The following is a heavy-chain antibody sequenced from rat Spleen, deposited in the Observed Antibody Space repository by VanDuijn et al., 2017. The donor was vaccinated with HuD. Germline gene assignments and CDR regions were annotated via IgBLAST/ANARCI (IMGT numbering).Heavy chain of an antibody. CDR1: GFTFNHYW. J-gene: IGHJ2*01. CDR2: ITNPGGSI. Sequence: EVQLVESGGGLVQPGRSLKLSCVASGFTFNHYWMTWIRQAPGKGLEWVASITNPGGSIYYPDSVKGRFTISRDNAQNTLYLQMNSLRSEETATYYCARGTTEGIDYWGQGVMVTVSS. D-gene: IGHD1-11*01. CDR3: ARGTTEGIDY. V-gene: IGHV5-31*01.